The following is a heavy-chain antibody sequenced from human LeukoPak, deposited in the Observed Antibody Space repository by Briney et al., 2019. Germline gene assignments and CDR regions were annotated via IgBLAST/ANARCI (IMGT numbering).Heavy chain of an antibody. J-gene: IGHJ6*02. Sequence: NPSETLSLTCAVYGGSFSGYYWSWIRQPPGKGLEWIGEINHSGSTNYNPSLKSRVTISVDTSKNQFSLKLSSVTAADTAVYYCARGRGYCSSTSCYVRYYYGMDVWGQGTTVTVSS. CDR3: ARGRGYCSSTSCYVRYYYGMDV. CDR2: INHSGST. V-gene: IGHV4-34*01. D-gene: IGHD2-2*01. CDR1: GGSFSGYY.